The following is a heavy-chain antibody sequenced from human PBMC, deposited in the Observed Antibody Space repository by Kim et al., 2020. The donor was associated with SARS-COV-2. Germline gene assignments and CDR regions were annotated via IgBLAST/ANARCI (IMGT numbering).Heavy chain of an antibody. J-gene: IGHJ5*02. Sequence: GGSLRLSCAASGFTVSSNYMSWVRQAPGKGLEWVSVIYSGGSTYYADSVQGRFTISRDNSKHTLYLQMNSLRAEDTAVYYCARVSGYSGYIWFDPWGQGTLVTVSS. CDR2: IYSGGST. CDR1: GFTVSSNY. CDR3: ARVSGYSGYIWFDP. D-gene: IGHD5-12*01. V-gene: IGHV3-53*01.